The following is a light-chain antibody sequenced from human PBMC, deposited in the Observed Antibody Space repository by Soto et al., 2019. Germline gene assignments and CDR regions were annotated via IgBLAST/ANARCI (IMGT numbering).Light chain of an antibody. CDR3: QQYNNWPRT. Sequence: EIVMTQSPATLSVSPGERATLSCRASQSVSSNLAWYQQIPGQAPRLLVYGASTRATGIPARFSGSGSGTEFTLTISSLQSEDFVVYYCQQYNNWPRTFGQGTEVEIK. CDR1: QSVSSN. J-gene: IGKJ1*01. V-gene: IGKV3-15*01. CDR2: GAS.